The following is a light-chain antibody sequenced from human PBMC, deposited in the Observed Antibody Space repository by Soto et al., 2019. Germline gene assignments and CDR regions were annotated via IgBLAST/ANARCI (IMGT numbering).Light chain of an antibody. Sequence: DIQMTQSPSSLSASVGDRVTITCRASQGISNYLAWYQEKPGKVPKLLIFAASTLKSGVPSRFSGSGSGTDCTLTISSLQPEDTATYYCQKYHSAPVTFGPGTKVHSK. V-gene: IGKV1-27*01. CDR2: AAS. J-gene: IGKJ3*01. CDR1: QGISNY. CDR3: QKYHSAPVT.